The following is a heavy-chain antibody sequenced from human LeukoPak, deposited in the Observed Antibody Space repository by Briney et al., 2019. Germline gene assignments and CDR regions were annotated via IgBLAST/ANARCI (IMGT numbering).Heavy chain of an antibody. CDR2: ISSSSSYI. V-gene: IGHV3-21*01. D-gene: IGHD2-2*01. CDR1: GFTFSSYS. CDR3: ARDWYQLLSGYYYYYGMDV. J-gene: IGHJ6*02. Sequence: PGGSLRLSCAASGFTFSSYSMNWVSQAPGKGMEWVSSISSSSSYIYYADSVKGRFTISRDNAKNSLYLQMNSLRAEDTAVYYCARDWYQLLSGYYYYYGMDVWGQGTTVTVSS.